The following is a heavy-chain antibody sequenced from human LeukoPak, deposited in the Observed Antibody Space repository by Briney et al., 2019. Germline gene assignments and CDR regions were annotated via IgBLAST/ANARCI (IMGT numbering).Heavy chain of an antibody. CDR1: GGSFSGYY. Sequence: SETLSLTCAVYGGSFSGYYWSWIRQPPGKGLEWVGEINHSGSTNYNPSLKSRVTISVDTSKNQFSLKLSSVTAADTAVYYCARVPYYYDSSGLDYWGQGTLVTVSS. CDR3: ARVPYYYDSSGLDY. V-gene: IGHV4-34*01. D-gene: IGHD3-22*01. CDR2: INHSGST. J-gene: IGHJ4*02.